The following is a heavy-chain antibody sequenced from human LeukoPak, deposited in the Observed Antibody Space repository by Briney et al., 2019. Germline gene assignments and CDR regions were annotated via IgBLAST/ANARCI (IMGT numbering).Heavy chain of an antibody. CDR2: INHSGST. J-gene: IGHJ6*03. V-gene: IGHV4-34*01. CDR3: AREVDGYSYGYRSYDYYYMDV. CDR1: GGPFSGYY. Sequence: SETLSLTCAVYGGPFSGYYWSWIRQPPGKGLEWIGEINHSGSTNYNPSLKSRVTISVDTSKNQFSLKLSSVTAADTAVYYCAREVDGYSYGYRSYDYYYMDVWGKGTTVTVSS. D-gene: IGHD5-18*01.